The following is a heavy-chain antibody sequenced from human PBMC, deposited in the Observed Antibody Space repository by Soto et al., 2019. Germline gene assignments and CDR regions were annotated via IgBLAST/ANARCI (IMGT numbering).Heavy chain of an antibody. V-gene: IGHV3-30*18. D-gene: IGHD3-22*01. J-gene: IGHJ6*02. CDR2: ISYDGSNK. CDR3: AKDPDSSGIGGMDV. CDR1: GFTFSSYG. Sequence: QVQLVESGGGVVQPGRSLRLSCAASGFTFSSYGMHWVRQAPGKGLEWVAVISYDGSNKYYADSVKGRFTISRDNSKNTLYLQMNSLRAEDTAVYYCAKDPDSSGIGGMDVWGQGTTVTVSS.